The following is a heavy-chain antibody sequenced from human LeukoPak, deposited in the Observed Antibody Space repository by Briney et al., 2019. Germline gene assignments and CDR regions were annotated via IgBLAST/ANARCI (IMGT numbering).Heavy chain of an antibody. V-gene: IGHV4-4*07. D-gene: IGHD2-2*02. CDR3: ARDGIVVVPAAITPPYYYYYMDV. J-gene: IGHJ6*03. Sequence: SETLSLTCTVSGDSIRNYYCSWIRQPAGQGLEWIGRIYSSGTTNYNPSLKSRVTMSVDTSTKQFSLKLSSVTAADTAVYYCARDGIVVVPAAITPPYYYYYMDVWGKGTTVTVSS. CDR1: GDSIRNYY. CDR2: IYSSGTT.